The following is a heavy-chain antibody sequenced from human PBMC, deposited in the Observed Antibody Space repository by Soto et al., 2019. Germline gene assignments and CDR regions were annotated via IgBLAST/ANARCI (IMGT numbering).Heavy chain of an antibody. Sequence: GSLRLSCSASGFTFINYSMHWVRQAPGKGLERVSSISSSSLYIYYADSTRGRFTISRANVENSVSLLMNSLRGHDWAIYYCKRGDHPSWYYYYSGMDLWVQGTTVTVSS. CDR1: GFTFINYS. V-gene: IGHV3-21*06. D-gene: IGHD3-16*01. J-gene: IGHJ6*01. CDR3: KRGDHPSWYYYYSGMDL. CDR2: ISSSSLYI.